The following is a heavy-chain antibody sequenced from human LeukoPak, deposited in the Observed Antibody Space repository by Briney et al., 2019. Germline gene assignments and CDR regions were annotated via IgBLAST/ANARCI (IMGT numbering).Heavy chain of an antibody. CDR2: INPNTGGT. CDR1: SYTFIGYY. Sequence: ASVKVSCKASSYTFIGYYIHWWRQAPGQGLEWMGWINPNTGGTNYEQKFQGRVTMTRDTSISTAYMELSSLKSDDTAVYYCARDRPIDYWGQGTLVTVSS. V-gene: IGHV1-2*02. CDR3: ARDRPIDY. J-gene: IGHJ4*02.